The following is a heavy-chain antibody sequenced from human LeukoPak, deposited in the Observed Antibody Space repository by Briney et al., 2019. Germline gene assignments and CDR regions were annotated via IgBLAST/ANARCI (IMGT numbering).Heavy chain of an antibody. D-gene: IGHD4-17*01. Sequence: PGGSLRLSCAASGFTFSSYWMSWVRQAPGKGLEWVSYISSSGSTIYYADSVKGRFTISRDNAKNSLYLQMNSLRAEDTAVYYCARVSDHSDYGDYSDWGQGTLVTVSS. V-gene: IGHV3-48*04. CDR3: ARVSDHSDYGDYSD. CDR2: ISSSGSTI. J-gene: IGHJ4*02. CDR1: GFTFSSYW.